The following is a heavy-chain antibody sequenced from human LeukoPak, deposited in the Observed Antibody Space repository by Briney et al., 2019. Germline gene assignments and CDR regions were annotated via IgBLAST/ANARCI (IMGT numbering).Heavy chain of an antibody. CDR2: ISYDGSNK. V-gene: IGHV3-30*04. CDR1: GFTFSSYA. J-gene: IGHJ4*02. Sequence: GGSLRLSCAASGFTFSSYAMHWVRQAPGKGLEWVAVISYDGSNKYYADSVKGRFTISRDNSKNTLYLQMNSLRAEDTAVYYCAGEAPYYFDYWGQGTLVTVSS. CDR3: AGEAPYYFDY.